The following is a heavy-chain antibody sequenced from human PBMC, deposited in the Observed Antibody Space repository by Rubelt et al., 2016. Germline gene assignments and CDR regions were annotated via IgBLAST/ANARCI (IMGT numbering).Heavy chain of an antibody. V-gene: IGHV3-23*04. CDR3: AKGTRSSGAWQSDY. J-gene: IGHJ4*02. CDR1: GFTFSNYV. Sequence: EVQLVESGGDLVQPGGSLRLSCAASGFTFSNYVMNWVRQAPGKGLEWVSVISGSGSRTDYADSVKGRFTISRDSSKNTVYLQINSLRAEDTAVYYCAKGTRSSGAWQSDYWGQGTQVTVSS. CDR2: ISGSGSRT. D-gene: IGHD6-25*01.